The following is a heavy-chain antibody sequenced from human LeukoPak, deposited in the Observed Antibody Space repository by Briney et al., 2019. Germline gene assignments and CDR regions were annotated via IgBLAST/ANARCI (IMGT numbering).Heavy chain of an antibody. J-gene: IGHJ4*02. CDR2: ISGSGGST. D-gene: IGHD3-3*01. CDR1: GFTFSSYA. Sequence: GGSLRLSCAASGFTFSSYAMNWVRQAPGKGLEWVSAISGSGGSTYYADSVKGRFTISRDNSKNTLYLQMNSLRAEDTAVYYCAKGSDFWSGYSFDNWGQGTLVSVSS. V-gene: IGHV3-23*01. CDR3: AKGSDFWSGYSFDN.